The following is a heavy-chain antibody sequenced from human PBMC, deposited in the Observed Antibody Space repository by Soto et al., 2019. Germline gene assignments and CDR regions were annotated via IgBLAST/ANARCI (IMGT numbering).Heavy chain of an antibody. CDR1: GYTFTGYY. J-gene: IGHJ4*02. CDR2: INPNTGGT. Sequence: WASVKVSCKASGYTFTGYYIHWVRQAPGQGLECMGWINPNTGGTKYAQKFQGRVAMTRDTSISTAYMELSRLRSDDTAVYYCARDLPYSSSSYFDYWGQGTLVTVSS. D-gene: IGHD6-6*01. CDR3: ARDLPYSSSSYFDY. V-gene: IGHV1-2*02.